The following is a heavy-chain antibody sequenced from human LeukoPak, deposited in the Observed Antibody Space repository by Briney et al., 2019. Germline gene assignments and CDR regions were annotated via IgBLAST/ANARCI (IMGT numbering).Heavy chain of an antibody. D-gene: IGHD6-13*01. Sequence: SETLSLTCAVYGGSFSGYYWSWIRQPPGKGLEWIGEINHSGSTNYNPSLKSRVTISVDTSKNQFSLKLSSVTAADTAVYYCARQGGRQLSRTLDYWGQGTLVTVSS. CDR1: GGSFSGYY. J-gene: IGHJ4*02. CDR2: INHSGST. V-gene: IGHV4-34*01. CDR3: ARQGGRQLSRTLDY.